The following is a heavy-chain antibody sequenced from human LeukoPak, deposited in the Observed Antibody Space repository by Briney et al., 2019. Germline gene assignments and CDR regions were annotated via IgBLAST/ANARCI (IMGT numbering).Heavy chain of an antibody. D-gene: IGHD3-10*01. CDR1: GGSFSGYY. CDR2: INHSGST. J-gene: IGHJ4*02. Sequence: PSETLSLTCAVYGGSFSGYYWSWIRQPPGKGLEWIGEINHSGSTNYNPSLKSRVTISVDTSKNQFSLKLSSVTAADTAVYYCARRLGTMVRASIGYWGQGTLVTVSS. V-gene: IGHV4-34*01. CDR3: ARRLGTMVRASIGY.